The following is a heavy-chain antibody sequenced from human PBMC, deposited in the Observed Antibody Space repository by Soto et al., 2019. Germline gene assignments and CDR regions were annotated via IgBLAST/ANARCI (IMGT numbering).Heavy chain of an antibody. CDR3: ARVYSSGGRYSRGV. J-gene: IGHJ6*01. Sequence: ASVKVSCKASGYPSTDFYIHWVRQAPGQGLEWMSWINRDSGGTNYAQKFQGRVTVTSDTSIGTAYMELSRLRSDDTAVYYCARVYSSGGRYSRGVWGQGTTVISSS. CDR2: INRDSGGT. V-gene: IGHV1-2*02. CDR1: GYPSTDFY. D-gene: IGHD5-18*01.